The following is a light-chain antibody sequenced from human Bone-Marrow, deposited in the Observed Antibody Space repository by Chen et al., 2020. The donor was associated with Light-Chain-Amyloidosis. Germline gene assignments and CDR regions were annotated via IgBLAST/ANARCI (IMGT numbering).Light chain of an antibody. CDR1: DLPTKY. Sequence: SYELTQPPSVSVSPGQTARLTCSGDDLPTKYAYWYQQKPDQGPVLVIHRDTERPSGISERFSGSSSGTTATLTISGVQAEDEADYHCQSADSSGTYEVIFGGGTKLTVL. V-gene: IGLV3-25*03. CDR2: RDT. CDR3: QSADSSGTYEVI. J-gene: IGLJ2*01.